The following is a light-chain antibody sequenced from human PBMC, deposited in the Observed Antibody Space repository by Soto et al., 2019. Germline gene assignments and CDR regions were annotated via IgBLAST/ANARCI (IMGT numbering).Light chain of an antibody. V-gene: IGKV1-39*01. CDR2: AAS. Sequence: DILMTQSPSSLSASVGDRVTITCRASQSISSYLYWYQQKPGKAPKVLIYAASSLQSGVPSRFSGIGSGTDFTLSISSLQPEDFATYYCQQSYSGPLTFGGGTKVEIK. CDR1: QSISSY. CDR3: QQSYSGPLT. J-gene: IGKJ4*01.